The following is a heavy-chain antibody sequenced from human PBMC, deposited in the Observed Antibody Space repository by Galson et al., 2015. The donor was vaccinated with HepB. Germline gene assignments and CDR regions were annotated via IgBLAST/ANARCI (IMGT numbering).Heavy chain of an antibody. Sequence: SVKVSCKASGGTFSSYAINWVRQAPGQGLEWMGWMNPNSGITGYAQKFQGRVTMTRNTSISTAYMELSSLRSEDTAVYYCARLRGGAAIRRFDPWGQGTLVTVSS. CDR2: MNPNSGIT. CDR1: GGTFSSYA. J-gene: IGHJ5*02. CDR3: ARLRGGAAIRRFDP. D-gene: IGHD1-26*01. V-gene: IGHV1-8*02.